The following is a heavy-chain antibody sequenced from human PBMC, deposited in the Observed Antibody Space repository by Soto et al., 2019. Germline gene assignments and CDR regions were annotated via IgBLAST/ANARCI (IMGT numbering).Heavy chain of an antibody. CDR1: GYSFFSYY. J-gene: IGHJ4*02. Sequence: ASVKVSCKASGYSFFSYYIHWVRQAPGQGLEWMGRFLASGGNTFYAQRFRGRVSMTRDTSSTNTVSLELTSLTSDDTAVYYCARGLVGATTYFDYWGQGTLVTVSS. CDR2: FLASGGNT. D-gene: IGHD1-26*01. V-gene: IGHV1-46*01. CDR3: ARGLVGATTYFDY.